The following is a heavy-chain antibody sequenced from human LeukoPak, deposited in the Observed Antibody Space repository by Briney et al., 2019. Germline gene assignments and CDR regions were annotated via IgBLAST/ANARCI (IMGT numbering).Heavy chain of an antibody. J-gene: IGHJ4*02. CDR3: AKDYCSGGSCYTGLDY. D-gene: IGHD2-15*01. V-gene: IGHV3-23*01. CDR1: GFTFSRYA. Sequence: PGGYLRLYCAASGFTFSRYAMSGVRQAPGQGLEWGSVIIGSRGSTYYADSVKGRFTVYKYTSKTTMYLRSISLGAEATAVYYCAKDYCSGGSCYTGLDYWGQGTLVTVSS. CDR2: IIGSRGST.